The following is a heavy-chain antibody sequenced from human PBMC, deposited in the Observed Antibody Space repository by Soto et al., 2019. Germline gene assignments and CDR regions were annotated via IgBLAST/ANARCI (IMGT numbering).Heavy chain of an antibody. CDR2: IYPGDSHT. Sequence: GESLKLSCKGXGYSFTSYWIGXVXXXXWKGLEWMGIIYPGDSHTRYSPSFQGQVTISADKSISTAYLQWSSLKASDTAMYYCARPREAGKNYYGVDVWGQGTTVT. J-gene: IGHJ6*02. CDR3: ARPREAGKNYYGVDV. CDR1: GYSFTSYW. D-gene: IGHD6-19*01. V-gene: IGHV5-51*01.